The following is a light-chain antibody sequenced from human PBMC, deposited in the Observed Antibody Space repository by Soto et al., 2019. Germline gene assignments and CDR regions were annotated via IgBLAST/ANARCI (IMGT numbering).Light chain of an antibody. CDR3: QQYEFYLT. J-gene: IGKJ1*01. CDR2: KAS. V-gene: IGKV1-5*03. Sequence: DIQMTQSPSTLYASVGDIVPITCRASQSVQSWLAWYQQKPGKAPKLLSYKASSLESGVPSRFSGSGSGTEFSLTISSLQPDDFASYYCQQYEFYLTFGQGTKVEI. CDR1: QSVQSW.